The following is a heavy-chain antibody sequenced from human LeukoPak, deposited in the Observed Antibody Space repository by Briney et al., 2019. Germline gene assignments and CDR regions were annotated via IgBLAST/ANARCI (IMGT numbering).Heavy chain of an antibody. CDR3: ARDSYSRTPDY. CDR2: IYYTGST. D-gene: IGHD6-13*01. V-gene: IGHV4-59*01. J-gene: IGHJ4*02. CDR1: GGSISTYY. Sequence: PSETLSLTCTVSGGSISTYYWSWIRQPPGKGLEWIGYIYYTGSTSYNPSLKSRVTMSLDASKNQFSLELNSVTPADTAVYYCARDSYSRTPDYWGQGTLVTVSS.